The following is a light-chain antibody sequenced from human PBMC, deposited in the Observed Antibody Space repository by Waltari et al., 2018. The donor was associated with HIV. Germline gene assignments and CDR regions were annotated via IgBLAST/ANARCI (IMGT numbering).Light chain of an antibody. CDR2: GKN. J-gene: IGLJ2*01. CDR1: SLRSYY. V-gene: IGLV3-19*01. Sequence: SSELTQDPAVSVALGQTVRITCQGDSLRSYYASWYQQKPGQAPVLVIYGKNNRPSGIPDRFSGSSSGNTASLTITGAQAEDEADYYCNSRDSSRNFVVFGGGTKLTVL. CDR3: NSRDSSRNFVV.